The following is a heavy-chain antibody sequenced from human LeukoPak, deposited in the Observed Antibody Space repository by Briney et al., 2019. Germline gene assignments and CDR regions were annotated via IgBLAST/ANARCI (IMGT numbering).Heavy chain of an antibody. J-gene: IGHJ4*02. Sequence: SETLSLTCTVSGGSISSYYWSWIRQPLGKGLEWIGYIYYSGSTNYNPSLKSRVTISVDTSKNQFSLKLSSVTAADTAVYYCAGSTWLALPRYWGQGTLVTVSS. D-gene: IGHD6-19*01. CDR3: AGSTWLALPRY. CDR2: IYYSGST. CDR1: GGSISSYY. V-gene: IGHV4-59*01.